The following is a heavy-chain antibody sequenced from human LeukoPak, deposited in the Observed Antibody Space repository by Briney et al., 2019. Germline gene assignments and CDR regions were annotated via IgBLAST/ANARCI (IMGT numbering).Heavy chain of an antibody. CDR1: GFTFSSYS. Sequence: PGGSLRLSCAASGFTFSSYSMNWVRQAPGKGLEWVSSISSSSSYIYYADSVKGRFTISRDNAKNSLYLQMNSLRAEDTAVYYCASGEQLRYFDWLPGAHYWGQGTLVTVSS. J-gene: IGHJ4*02. V-gene: IGHV3-21*01. D-gene: IGHD3-9*01. CDR2: ISSSSSYI. CDR3: ASGEQLRYFDWLPGAHY.